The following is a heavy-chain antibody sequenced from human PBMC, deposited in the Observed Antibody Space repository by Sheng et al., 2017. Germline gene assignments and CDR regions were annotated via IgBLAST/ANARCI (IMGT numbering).Heavy chain of an antibody. CDR2: INAYNGNT. V-gene: IGHV1-18*01. J-gene: IGHJ6*03. D-gene: IGHD1-26*01. CDR3: ARAPATGTWDYFYYYMDV. CDR1: GYTFTRYI. Sequence: QVQLVQSGAEVKKPGASVKVSCKASGYTFTRYIVNWVRQAPGQGLEWMGWINAYNGNTNYAEKVQGRVTMTTDTSSSTAYMELRSLRSDDTAVYYCARAPATGTWDYFYYYMDVLGQRDHGHRLL.